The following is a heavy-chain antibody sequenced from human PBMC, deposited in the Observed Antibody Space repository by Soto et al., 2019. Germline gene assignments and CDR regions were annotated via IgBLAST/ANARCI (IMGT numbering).Heavy chain of an antibody. J-gene: IGHJ4*02. CDR2: IKQDGSEK. D-gene: IGHD2-2*01. Sequence: GGSLRLSCAASGFTFSSYWMSWVRQAPGKGLEWVANIKQDGSEKYYVDSVKGRFTISRDNAKNSLYLQMNSLRAEDTAVYYCARQGGDSTSYYFDYWGQGTLVTVSS. CDR1: GFTFSSYW. CDR3: ARQGGDSTSYYFDY. V-gene: IGHV3-7*01.